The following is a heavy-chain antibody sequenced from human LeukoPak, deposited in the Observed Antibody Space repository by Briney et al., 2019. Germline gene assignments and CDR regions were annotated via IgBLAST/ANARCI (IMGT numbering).Heavy chain of an antibody. CDR1: GFSLSGYW. Sequence: SGGSLRLSCVASGFSLSGYWMYWVRQAPGKGLMYISRNNGDGSTTNYADVVKGRFTISRDNSKNTLYLQVNSLRAEDTAVYYCARDKLYCSGGSCRDYYGMDVWGQGTTVTVSS. D-gene: IGHD2-15*01. CDR3: ARDKLYCSGGSCRDYYGMDV. CDR2: NNGDGSTT. J-gene: IGHJ6*02. V-gene: IGHV3-74*01.